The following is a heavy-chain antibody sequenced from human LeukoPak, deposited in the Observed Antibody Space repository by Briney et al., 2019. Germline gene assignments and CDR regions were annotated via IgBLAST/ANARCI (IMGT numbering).Heavy chain of an antibody. CDR2: IWFDGSNK. V-gene: IGHV3-33*01. CDR3: ARDRGKDYFDY. D-gene: IGHD3-10*01. CDR1: GFTFSSYG. Sequence: GGSLRLSCAASGFTFSSYGMHWVRQAPGKGLEWVAVIWFDGSNKYYVDSVKGRFTISRDNSKNTLYLQMNSLRDEDTAVYHCARDRGKDYFDYWGQGTLVTVSS. J-gene: IGHJ4*02.